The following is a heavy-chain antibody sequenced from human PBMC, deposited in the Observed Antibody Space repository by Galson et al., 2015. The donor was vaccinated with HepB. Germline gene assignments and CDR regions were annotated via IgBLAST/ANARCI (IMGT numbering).Heavy chain of an antibody. Sequence: SLRLSCAASGFTFSSYWMSWVRQAPGKGLEWVANIKQDGSEKYYVDSVKGRFTISRDNAKNSLYLQMNSLRAEDTAVYYCAREGPIAAASYYYYGMDVWGQGTTVTVSS. J-gene: IGHJ6*02. CDR3: AREGPIAAASYYYYGMDV. D-gene: IGHD6-13*01. CDR1: GFTFSSYW. CDR2: IKQDGSEK. V-gene: IGHV3-7*03.